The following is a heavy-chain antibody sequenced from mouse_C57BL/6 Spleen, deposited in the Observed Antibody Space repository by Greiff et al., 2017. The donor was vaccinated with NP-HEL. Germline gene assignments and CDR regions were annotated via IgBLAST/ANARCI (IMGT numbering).Heavy chain of an antibody. CDR1: GYTFTDYE. D-gene: IGHD2-3*01. Sequence: QVQLQQSGAELVRPGASVTLSCKASGYTFTDYEMHWVKQTPVHGLEWIGAIDPETGGTAYNQKFKGKAILTADKSSSTAYMELRSLTSEDSAVYYCTRRIYDGYYLAYWGQGTLVTVSA. CDR2: IDPETGGT. CDR3: TRRIYDGYYLAY. V-gene: IGHV1-15*01. J-gene: IGHJ3*01.